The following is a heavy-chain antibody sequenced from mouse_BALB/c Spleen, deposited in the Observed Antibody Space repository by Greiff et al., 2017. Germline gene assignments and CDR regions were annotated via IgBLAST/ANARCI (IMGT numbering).Heavy chain of an antibody. CDR1: GFSLTSYG. J-gene: IGHJ3*01. CDR3: ARDQEMNGGWLLPFAY. V-gene: IGHV2-9*02. CDR2: IWAGGST. D-gene: IGHD2-3*01. Sequence: QVQQSGPGLVAPSQSLSITCTVSGFSLTSYGVHWVRQPPGKGLEWLGVIWAGGSTNYNSALMSRLSISKDNSKSQVFLKMNSLQTDDTAMYYCARDQEMNGGWLLPFAYWGQGTLVTVSA.